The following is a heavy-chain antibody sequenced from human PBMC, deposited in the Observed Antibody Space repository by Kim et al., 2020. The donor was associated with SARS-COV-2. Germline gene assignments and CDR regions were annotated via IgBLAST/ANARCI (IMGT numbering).Heavy chain of an antibody. J-gene: IGHJ1*01. CDR1: GFTFSSYA. D-gene: IGHD3-9*01. CDR2: ISYDGSNK. V-gene: IGHV3-30-3*01. CDR3: ARDGYYDILTGYLGYFQH. Sequence: GGSLRLSCAASGFTFSSYAMHWVRQAPGKGLEWVAVISYDGSNKYYADSVKGRFTISRDNSKNTLYLQMNSLRAEDTAVYYCARDGYYDILTGYLGYFQHWGQGTLVTVSS.